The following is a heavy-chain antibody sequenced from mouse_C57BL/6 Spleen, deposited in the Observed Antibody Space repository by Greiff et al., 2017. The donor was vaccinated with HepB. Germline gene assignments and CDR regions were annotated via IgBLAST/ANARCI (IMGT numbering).Heavy chain of an antibody. V-gene: IGHV5-17*01. Sequence: EVQRVESGGGLVKPGGSLKLSCAASGFTFSDYGMHWVRQVPDKGLAWVAYISSGSSTIYYADTVKGRFTISRDNAKNTLFLQMTSLRSEDTAMYYCARGGYYYGYYAMDYWGQGTSVTVSS. J-gene: IGHJ4*01. CDR3: ARGGYYYGYYAMDY. CDR2: ISSGSSTI. D-gene: IGHD1-1*01. CDR1: GFTFSDYG.